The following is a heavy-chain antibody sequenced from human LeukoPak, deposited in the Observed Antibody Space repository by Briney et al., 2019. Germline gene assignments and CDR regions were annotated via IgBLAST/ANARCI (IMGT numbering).Heavy chain of an antibody. CDR1: GFTFSDYY. Sequence: GSLRLSCAASGFTFSDYYMSWIRQAPGKGLEWVSYISSSGSTIYYADSVKGRFTTSRDNAKNSLYLQMNSLRAEDTAVYYCARAMVVVTARRSGFYFDYWGQGTLVTVSS. V-gene: IGHV3-11*01. J-gene: IGHJ4*02. CDR2: ISSSGSTI. D-gene: IGHD2-21*02. CDR3: ARAMVVVTARRSGFYFDY.